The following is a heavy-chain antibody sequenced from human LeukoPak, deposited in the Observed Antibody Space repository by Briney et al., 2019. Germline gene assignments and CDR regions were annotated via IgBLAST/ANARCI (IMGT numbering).Heavy chain of an antibody. CDR2: IKGDGSEL. V-gene: IGHV3-7*03. D-gene: IGHD1-1*01. Sequence: GGSLRLSCAASGFTFSRYWMNWVRQARGKGLEWVATIKGDGSELAYVDSVKGRFTISRDNTKNSLYLQLNSLRVEDTAFYYCLKDDDHWKFDIWGQGTMVTVSS. CDR1: GFTFSRYW. J-gene: IGHJ3*02. CDR3: LKDDDHWKFDI.